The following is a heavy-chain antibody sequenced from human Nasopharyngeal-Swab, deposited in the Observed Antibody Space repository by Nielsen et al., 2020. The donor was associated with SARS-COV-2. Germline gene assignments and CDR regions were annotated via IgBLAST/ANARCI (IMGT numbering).Heavy chain of an antibody. CDR1: GGSISSSSYY. CDR2: IYYSGST. CDR3: ARRSDWFDP. Sequence: SETLSLTCTVSGGSISSSSYYWGWIRQPPGKGLEWIGSIYYSGSTYYNPSLKSRVTISADTSKNQFSLKLSSVTAADTAVYYCARRSDWFDPWGQGTLVTVSS. V-gene: IGHV4-39*01. J-gene: IGHJ5*02.